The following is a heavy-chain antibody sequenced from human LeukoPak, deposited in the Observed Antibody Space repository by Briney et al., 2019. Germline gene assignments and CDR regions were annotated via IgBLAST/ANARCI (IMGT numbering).Heavy chain of an antibody. CDR2: ISWNSGSI. J-gene: IGHJ3*02. D-gene: IGHD3-16*01. CDR1: GFTFDDYA. V-gene: IGHV3-9*01. Sequence: GGSLRLSCAASGFTFDDYAMHWVRQAPGKGLEWVSGISWNSGSIGYADSVKGRFTISRDNAKNSLYLQMNSLRAEGTALYYCANLGEGSSDAFDIWGQGTMVTVSS. CDR3: ANLGEGSSDAFDI.